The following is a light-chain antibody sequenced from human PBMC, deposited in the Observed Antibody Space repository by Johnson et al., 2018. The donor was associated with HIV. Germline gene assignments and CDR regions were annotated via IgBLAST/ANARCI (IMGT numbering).Light chain of an antibody. Sequence: QSALTQPPSVSAAPGQKVTFSCSGSTSNIGNNDVSWYRHLPGTAPKLLIYDNYKRPSGIPDRFSASKSDTSATLGITGLQTGDEANYYCGTWDGGLSGYVFGTGTKVTVL. CDR1: TSNIGNND. J-gene: IGLJ1*01. V-gene: IGLV1-51*01. CDR3: GTWDGGLSGYV. CDR2: DNY.